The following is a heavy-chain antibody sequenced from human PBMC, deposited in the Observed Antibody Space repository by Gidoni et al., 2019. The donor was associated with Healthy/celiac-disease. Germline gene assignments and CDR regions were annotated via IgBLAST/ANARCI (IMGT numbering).Heavy chain of an antibody. Sequence: QVQLVQSGAEVKKPGASVRVSCKASGYTFTSYGISWVRQAPGQGLEWMGWISAYNGNTNYAQKLQGRVTMTTDTSTSTAYMELRSLRSDDTAVYYCARDRLPHCSSTSCLWWFDPWGQGTLVTVSS. V-gene: IGHV1-18*04. D-gene: IGHD2-2*01. CDR3: ARDRLPHCSSTSCLWWFDP. CDR2: ISAYNGNT. J-gene: IGHJ5*02. CDR1: GYTFTSYG.